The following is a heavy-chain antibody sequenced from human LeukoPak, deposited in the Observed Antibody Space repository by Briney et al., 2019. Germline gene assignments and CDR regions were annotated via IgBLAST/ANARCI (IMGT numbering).Heavy chain of an antibody. V-gene: IGHV4-39*07. CDR3: ARMTTVVTLDY. Sequence: SETLSPTCTVSGGSISSSSYYWGWIRQPPGKGLEWIGSIYYSGSTYYNPSLKSRVTISVDTSKSQFSLNLSSVPAADTAVYYCARMTTVVTLDYWGQGTLVTVSS. J-gene: IGHJ4*02. CDR1: GGSISSSSYY. D-gene: IGHD4-23*01. CDR2: IYYSGST.